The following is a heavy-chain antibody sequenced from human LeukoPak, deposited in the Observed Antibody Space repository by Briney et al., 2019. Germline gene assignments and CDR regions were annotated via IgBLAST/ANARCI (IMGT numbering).Heavy chain of an antibody. D-gene: IGHD1-26*01. J-gene: IGHJ3*02. Sequence: GGSLRLSCAASGFTLSSYAMSWVRQAPGKGLEWVSAISGSGGSTYYADSLKGRFTISRDNSKNTLYLQMNSLRAEDTALYSWTKVIVGPRVGIYAFDIWGQGTMVTV. CDR3: TKVIVGPRVGIYAFDI. V-gene: IGHV3-23*01. CDR2: ISGSGGST. CDR1: GFTLSSYA.